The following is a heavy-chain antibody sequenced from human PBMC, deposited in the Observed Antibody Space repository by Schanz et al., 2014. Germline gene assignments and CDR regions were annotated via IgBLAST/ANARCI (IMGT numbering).Heavy chain of an antibody. Sequence: QVQLVQSGADVKKPGASVKVSCKASGYTFTGYSMHWVRQAPGQGLEWMGRINPNSGGTNYAQKFQGRVTMTRDTSISTVHMELTRLTFDDTAIYYCARDSDVSKYNLFDSWGQGTLVTVSS. CDR1: GYTFTGYS. CDR3: ARDSDVSKYNLFDS. CDR2: INPNSGGT. V-gene: IGHV1-2*06. J-gene: IGHJ5*01.